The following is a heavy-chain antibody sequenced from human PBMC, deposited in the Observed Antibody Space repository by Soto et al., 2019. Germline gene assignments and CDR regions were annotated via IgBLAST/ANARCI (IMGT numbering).Heavy chain of an antibody. D-gene: IGHD3-10*01. V-gene: IGHV3-30-3*01. Sequence: QVQLVESGGGVVQPGRSLRLSCAASGFTFSSYAMHWVRQAPGKGLEWVAVISYDGSNKYYADSVKGRFTISRDNYXNTPYLPMNSLRAEDTAVYYCARDRSDGSGYGMDVWGQGTTVTVSS. CDR1: GFTFSSYA. J-gene: IGHJ6*02. CDR3: ARDRSDGSGYGMDV. CDR2: ISYDGSNK.